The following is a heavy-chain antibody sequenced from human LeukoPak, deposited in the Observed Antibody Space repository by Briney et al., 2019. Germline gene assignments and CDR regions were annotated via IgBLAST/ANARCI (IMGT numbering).Heavy chain of an antibody. Sequence: GGSLRLSCTGSGFTFSTHAMTWVCQAPGKGPEWAASISGNGRSTYYSDSVRGRFTISRDNSRNTLYLQMNSLRVDDTAVYYCVSRAFASVLYYFDFWGQGALVTVSP. J-gene: IGHJ4*02. V-gene: IGHV3-23*01. CDR2: ISGNGRST. D-gene: IGHD3-10*01. CDR1: GFTFSTHA. CDR3: VSRAFASVLYYFDF.